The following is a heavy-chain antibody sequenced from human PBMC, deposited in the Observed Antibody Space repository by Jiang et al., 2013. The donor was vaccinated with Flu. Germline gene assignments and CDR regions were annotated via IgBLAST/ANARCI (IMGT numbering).Heavy chain of an antibody. J-gene: IGHJ5*02. V-gene: IGHV3-33*01. CDR2: IWYDGSNK. Sequence: QLVESGGGVVHPGRSLRLSCTASGFTFSNYGMHWVRQAPGKGLEWVAIIWYDGSNKYYADSVKGRFTISRDNSKNTLYLQMNSLRAEDTAVYYCSGDRYGDYPSFDPWGQGTLVTVSS. CDR1: GFTFSNYG. CDR3: SGDRYGDYPSFDP. D-gene: IGHD4-17*01.